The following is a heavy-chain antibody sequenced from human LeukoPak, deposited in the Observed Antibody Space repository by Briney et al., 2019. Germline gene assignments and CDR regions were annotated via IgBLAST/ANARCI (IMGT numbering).Heavy chain of an antibody. D-gene: IGHD2-2*01. CDR2: ISYDGSNK. CDR1: GFTFNTYG. Sequence: GRSLRLSCAASGFTFNTYGIHLVRQAPGEGLEWVAVISYDGSNKYYADSVKGRFTISRDNSKNTLYLQMNSLRTEDTAVYYCAKGDIVVESGGGKFYPLDAFDIWGQGTMVTVSS. V-gene: IGHV3-30*18. CDR3: AKGDIVVESGGGKFYPLDAFDI. J-gene: IGHJ3*02.